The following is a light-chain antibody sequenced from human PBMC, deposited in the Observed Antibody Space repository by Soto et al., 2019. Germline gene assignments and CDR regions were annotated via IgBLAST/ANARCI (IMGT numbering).Light chain of an antibody. CDR2: GNS. CDR1: SSNIGAGYD. J-gene: IGLJ3*02. V-gene: IGLV1-40*01. Sequence: QSVLTQPPSVSRAPGQRVTISCTGSSSNIGAGYDVHWYQQLPGTAPKLLIYGNSNRPSGVPDRFSGSKSGTSASLAITGLQAEDEADYSCQSYDSSLSGWVFGGGSQLTVL. CDR3: QSYDSSLSGWV.